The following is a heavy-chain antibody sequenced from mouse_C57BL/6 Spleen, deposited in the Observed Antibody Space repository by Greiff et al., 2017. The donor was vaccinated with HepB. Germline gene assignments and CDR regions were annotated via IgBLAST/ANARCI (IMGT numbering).Heavy chain of an antibody. CDR2: IHPNSGST. D-gene: IGHD2-3*01. J-gene: IGHJ2*01. CDR1: GYTFTSYW. V-gene: IGHV1-64*01. Sequence: QVQLQQPGAELVKPGASVKLSCKASGYTFTSYWMHWVKQRPGQGLEWIGMIHPNSGSTNYNEKFKSKATLTVDKSSSTAYMQLSSLTSADSAVYYCARTRIYDGYYVDYWGQGTTLTVSS. CDR3: ARTRIYDGYYVDY.